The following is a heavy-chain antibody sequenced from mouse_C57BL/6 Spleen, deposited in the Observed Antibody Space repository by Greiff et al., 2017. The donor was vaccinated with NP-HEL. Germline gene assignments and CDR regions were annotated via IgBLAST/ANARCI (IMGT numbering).Heavy chain of an antibody. Sequence: EVQLQQSGPELVKPGASVKIPCKASGYTFTDYNMDWVKQSHGKSLEWIGDINPNNGGTIYNQKFKGKATLTVDKSSSTAYMELRSLTSEDTAVYYCARKYYGSSYGRDYFDYWGKGTTLTVSS. V-gene: IGHV1-18*01. CDR3: ARKYYGSSYGRDYFDY. CDR1: GYTFTDYN. J-gene: IGHJ2*01. D-gene: IGHD1-1*01. CDR2: INPNNGGT.